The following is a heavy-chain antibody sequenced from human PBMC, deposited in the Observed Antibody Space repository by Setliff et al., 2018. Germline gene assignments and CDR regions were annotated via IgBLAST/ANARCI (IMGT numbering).Heavy chain of an antibody. V-gene: IGHV1-2*02. CDR1: GYTFTSYY. CDR2: MDPKNGDT. CDR3: ARVSEQYLAFDY. J-gene: IGHJ4*02. D-gene: IGHD4-4*01. Sequence: ASVKVSCKASGYTFTSYYMHWVRQAPGQGPEWMGWMDPKNGDTTYAQKFQGRVTMTWDTSITTAHMDLGRLMSHDTAVYFCARVSEQYLAFDYWGQGTLVTVSS.